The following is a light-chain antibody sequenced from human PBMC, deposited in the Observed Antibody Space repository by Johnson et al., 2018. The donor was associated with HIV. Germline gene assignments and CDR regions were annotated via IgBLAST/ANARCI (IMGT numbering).Light chain of an antibody. J-gene: IGLJ1*01. CDR2: ETN. CDR3: GTWDSSLSAYA. Sequence: HSVLTQPPSVSAAPGQKVTISCSGSSSNVGNNYVSWYQQLPGAAPKLLIYETNKRPSGIPDRFSGSKSGTSATLGITGLQTGVEADYYCGTWDSSLSAYAFGTGTKGTVL. CDR1: SSNVGNNY. V-gene: IGLV1-51*02.